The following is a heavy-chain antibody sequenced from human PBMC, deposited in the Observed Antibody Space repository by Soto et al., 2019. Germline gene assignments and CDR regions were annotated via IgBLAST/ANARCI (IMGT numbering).Heavy chain of an antibody. D-gene: IGHD1-26*01. Sequence: QLPLRESGPGLVKPSETLSLTCTVSGGSITSSSYYWGWIRQPPGKGLEWIGSIYYSGSTYYNPSLKSLVTISVDTSTNQFSLKLSSVTAADTAVYYCATQEVGGSYVYTFDPWGQGTLVTVSS. J-gene: IGHJ5*02. V-gene: IGHV4-39*01. CDR1: GGSITSSSYY. CDR3: ATQEVGGSYVYTFDP. CDR2: IYYSGST.